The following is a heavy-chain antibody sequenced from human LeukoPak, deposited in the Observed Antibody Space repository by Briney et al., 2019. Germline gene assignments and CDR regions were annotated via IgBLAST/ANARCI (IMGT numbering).Heavy chain of an antibody. CDR1: GGSITSYY. J-gene: IGHJ4*02. D-gene: IGHD6-13*01. Sequence: SETLSLTCSVSGGSITSYYWSWIRQPRGKGLEWIGYIYYSGSTNYNPSLKSRVTIAVDTSKNQFSLKLSSVTAADTAVYYCARGGIAAAALAHLDYWGQGTLVTVSS. V-gene: IGHV4-59*13. CDR3: ARGGIAAAALAHLDY. CDR2: IYYSGST.